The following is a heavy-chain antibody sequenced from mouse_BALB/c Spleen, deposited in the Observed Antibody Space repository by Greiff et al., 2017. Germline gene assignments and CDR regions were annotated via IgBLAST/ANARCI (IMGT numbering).Heavy chain of an antibody. D-gene: IGHD2-4*01. CDR1: GFTFTDYY. J-gene: IGHJ3*01. Sequence: EVKLQESGGGLVQPGGSLRLSCATSGFTFTDYYMSWVRQPPGKALEWLGFIRNKANGYTTEYSASVKGRFTISRDNSQSILYLQMNTLRAEDSATYYCARDNDYDKVWFAYWGQGTLVTVSA. CDR2: IRNKANGYTT. V-gene: IGHV7-3*02. CDR3: ARDNDYDKVWFAY.